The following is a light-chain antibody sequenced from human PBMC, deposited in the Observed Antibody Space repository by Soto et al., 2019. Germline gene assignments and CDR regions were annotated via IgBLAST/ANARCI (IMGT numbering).Light chain of an antibody. Sequence: QSALTQPPSASGSPGQSVTISCTGTSSDVGAYHYVSRYQQHPGKAPTLIIYEVSQRPSGVPDRFSGSKSGNTASLTVSGLQADDEVDYYCSSYAGTNNYVFGTGTKVTVL. CDR2: EVS. V-gene: IGLV2-8*01. CDR3: SSYAGTNNYV. CDR1: SSDVGAYHY. J-gene: IGLJ1*01.